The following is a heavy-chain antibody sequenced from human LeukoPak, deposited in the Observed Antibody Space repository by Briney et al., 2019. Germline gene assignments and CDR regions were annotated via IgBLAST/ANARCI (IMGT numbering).Heavy chain of an antibody. CDR3: ARVQWELRGVGSYFDC. CDR2: IKQDGSEK. D-gene: IGHD1-26*01. J-gene: IGHJ4*02. V-gene: IGHV3-7*01. CDR1: GFTFSSYW. Sequence: PGGSLRLSCAASGFTFSSYWMSWVRQAPGKGLEWVANIKQDGSEKYYVDSVKGRFTISRDNAKNSLYLQMNSLRAEDTAVYYCARVQWELRGVGSYFDCWGQGTLVTVSS.